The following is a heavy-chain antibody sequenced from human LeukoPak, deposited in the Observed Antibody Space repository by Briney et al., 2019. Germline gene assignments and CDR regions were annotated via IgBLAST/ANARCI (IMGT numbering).Heavy chain of an antibody. CDR3: ARDRKKTFWSGHRFDRDAFDI. V-gene: IGHV1-18*01. D-gene: IGHD3-3*01. CDR1: GYTFTSYG. J-gene: IGHJ3*02. CDR2: ISAYNGNT. Sequence: ASVKVSCKASGYTFTSYGISWVRQAPGQGLEWMGWISAYNGNTNYAQKLQGRVTMTTDTSTSTAYMELRSLRSDDTAVYYCARDRKKTFWSGHRFDRDAFDIWGQGTMVTVSS.